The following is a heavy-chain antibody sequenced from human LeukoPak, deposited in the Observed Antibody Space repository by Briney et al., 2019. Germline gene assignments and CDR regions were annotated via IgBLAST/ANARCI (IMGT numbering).Heavy chain of an antibody. V-gene: IGHV4-34*01. CDR2: INYSGST. Sequence: SETLSLTCAVYGGSFSDYYWNWIRQPPGKGLEWIGEINYSGSTNYNPSLKSRVTISVDTSKNQFSLKLSSVTAADTAVYYCARGENDGIATASLSYWGQGTLVTVSS. D-gene: IGHD6-13*01. J-gene: IGHJ4*02. CDR1: GGSFSDYY. CDR3: ARGENDGIATASLSY.